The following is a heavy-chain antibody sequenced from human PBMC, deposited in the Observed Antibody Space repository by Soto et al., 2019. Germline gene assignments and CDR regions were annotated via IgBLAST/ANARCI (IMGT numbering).Heavy chain of an antibody. Sequence: QVQLVQSGAEVKKPGASVKVSCKASGYTFTSYGISWVRQAPGQGLEWMGWISAYNGNTNYAQKLQGRATMTTDTATNTDYMNLMSLRSDDTAVYYCARVRDYYDSSGYYVDYWGQGTLVTVSS. CDR3: ARVRDYYDSSGYYVDY. CDR2: ISAYNGNT. J-gene: IGHJ4*02. D-gene: IGHD3-22*01. CDR1: GYTFTSYG. V-gene: IGHV1-18*01.